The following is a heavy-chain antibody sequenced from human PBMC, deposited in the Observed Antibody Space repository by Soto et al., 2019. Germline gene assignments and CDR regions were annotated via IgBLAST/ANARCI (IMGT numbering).Heavy chain of an antibody. J-gene: IGHJ4*02. CDR1: GGSISSYY. CDR3: ARVDSSGSYFDH. CDR2: IYHTGST. V-gene: IGHV4-59*01. Sequence: QVQLQESGPGLVKPWETLSLTCTVSGGSISSYYWSWIRQPPGKGLEWIGYIYHTGSTNYNPSLKSRITLSADTSKNLFSLKLSSVTAADTAMYYCARVDSSGSYFDHWGQGTLVTVSS. D-gene: IGHD3-22*01.